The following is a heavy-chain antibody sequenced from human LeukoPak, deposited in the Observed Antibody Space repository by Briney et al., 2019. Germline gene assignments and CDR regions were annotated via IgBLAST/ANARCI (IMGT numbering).Heavy chain of an antibody. D-gene: IGHD1-26*01. CDR1: GFTLGAFA. CDR2: IDKDGRST. V-gene: IGHV3-43*02. J-gene: IGHJ6*02. Sequence: GGSLRLSCAASGFTLGAFAMHWVRQAPGKGLEWVSLIDKDGRSTYYADSVKGRFTISRDNSKNSLYLQMNSLRAEDTALYYCATWAFYHSLDVWGQGTTVTVSS. CDR3: ATWAFYHSLDV.